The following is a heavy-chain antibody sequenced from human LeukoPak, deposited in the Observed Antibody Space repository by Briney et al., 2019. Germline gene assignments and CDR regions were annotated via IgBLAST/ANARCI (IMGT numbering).Heavy chain of an antibody. CDR2: ISYDGSSK. J-gene: IGHJ4*02. Sequence: GRSLRLSCAASGFTFSSYAMHWVRQAPGEGLEWVAVISYDGSSKYYADSVKGRFTISRDNSKNTLYLQMNSLRAEDTAVYYCARGLIWGSYRLYYFDYWGPGTLVTVSS. V-gene: IGHV3-30-3*01. D-gene: IGHD3-16*02. CDR1: GFTFSSYA. CDR3: ARGLIWGSYRLYYFDY.